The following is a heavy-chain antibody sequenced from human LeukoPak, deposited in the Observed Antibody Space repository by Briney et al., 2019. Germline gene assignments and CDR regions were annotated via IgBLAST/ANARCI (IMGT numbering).Heavy chain of an antibody. J-gene: IGHJ6*03. CDR1: GGSFCGYY. Sequence: SETLSLTCAVYGGSFCGYYWSWIRQPPGKGLEWIGEINHSGSTNYNPSLKSRVTISVDTSKNQFSLKLSSVTAADTAVYYCARARGYYYYYMDVWGKGTTVTVSS. CDR3: ARARGYYYYYMDV. V-gene: IGHV4-34*01. CDR2: INHSGST.